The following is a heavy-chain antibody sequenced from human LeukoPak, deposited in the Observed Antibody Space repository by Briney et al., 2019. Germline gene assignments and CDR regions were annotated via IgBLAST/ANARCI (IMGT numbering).Heavy chain of an antibody. CDR1: GFTFSDSG. J-gene: IGHJ4*02. CDR3: TTVAMATTSGFDY. V-gene: IGHV3-73*01. CDR2: VRSKANSHAT. Sequence: GGSLRLSCAASGFTFSDSGMHWVRQASGKGLEWVGHVRSKANSHATAYAASVRGRFTISRDDSKNTAFLQMKSLKTDDTAVYYCTTVAMATTSGFDYWGQGTQVTVSS. D-gene: IGHD5-24*01.